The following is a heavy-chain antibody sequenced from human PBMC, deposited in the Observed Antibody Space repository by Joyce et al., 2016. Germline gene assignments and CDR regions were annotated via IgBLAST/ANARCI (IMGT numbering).Heavy chain of an antibody. CDR1: GISFNTYS. CDR3: ARVGRTGYTCDY. Sequence: EVQLVESGGGLVQPGGSLRLSCAASGISFNTYSITWVRQAPGKGLEWLSYISASSGTIYYADSVKGRFTISRDNAKNSVYLQMNSLRDEDTAVYYCARVGRTGYTCDYWGQGTLVTVSS. V-gene: IGHV3-48*02. J-gene: IGHJ4*02. D-gene: IGHD5-24*01. CDR2: ISASSGTI.